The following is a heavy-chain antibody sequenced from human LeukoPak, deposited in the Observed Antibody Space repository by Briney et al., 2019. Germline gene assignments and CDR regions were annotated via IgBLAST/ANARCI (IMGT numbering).Heavy chain of an antibody. Sequence: GGSLRLSCAASGFTFNNAWMSWVRQAPGKGLEWVGRIKSKTDGDTTDYAAPVKGRFTISRDDSKNTLYLQMNSLRAEDTAVYYCAELGITMIGGVWGKGTTVTISS. D-gene: IGHD3-10*02. CDR2: IKSKTDGDTT. CDR1: GFTFNNAW. CDR3: AELGITMIGGV. V-gene: IGHV3-15*01. J-gene: IGHJ6*04.